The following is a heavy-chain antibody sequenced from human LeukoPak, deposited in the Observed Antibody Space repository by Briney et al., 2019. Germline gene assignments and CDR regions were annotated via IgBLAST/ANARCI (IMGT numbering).Heavy chain of an antibody. V-gene: IGHV4-61*08. CDR1: GGSVGSSDYY. J-gene: IGHJ4*02. CDR3: ARGGSGWYGSYYFDY. Sequence: SETLSLTCTVSGGSVGSSDYYWSWIRQPPGKGLEWIGYIYYSGSTNYNPSLKSRVTISVDTSKNQFSLKLSSVTAADTAVYYCARGGSGWYGSYYFDYWGQGTLVTVSS. CDR2: IYYSGST. D-gene: IGHD6-19*01.